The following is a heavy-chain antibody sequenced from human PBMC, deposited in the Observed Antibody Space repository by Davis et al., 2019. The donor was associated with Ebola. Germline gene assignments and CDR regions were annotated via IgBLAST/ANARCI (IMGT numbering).Heavy chain of an antibody. CDR2: IISSLGIT. J-gene: IGHJ3*02. Sequence: AASVKVSCKASGGTFSSHTISWVRQAPGQGLEWMGRIISSLGITNYAQKFHDRLTITADISTTTAYMELSGLTSDDTAVYFCARTSIVGTTTTASDIWGQGTMVTVSS. V-gene: IGHV1-69*02. CDR3: ARTSIVGTTTTASDI. D-gene: IGHD1-26*01. CDR1: GGTFSSHT.